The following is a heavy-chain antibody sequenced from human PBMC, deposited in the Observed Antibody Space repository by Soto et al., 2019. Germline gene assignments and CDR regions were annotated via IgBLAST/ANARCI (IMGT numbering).Heavy chain of an antibody. J-gene: IGHJ4*02. Sequence: PSEILSLTCAVSGGSVSSDYWSWIRQPPGKGLEWIGYIYYSGSTNYNPSLKSRVTISVDTSKNQFSLKLSSVTAADTAVYYCARLDCSSTRCYAGYWGQGTLVTVSS. D-gene: IGHD2-2*01. V-gene: IGHV4-59*08. CDR3: ARLDCSSTRCYAGY. CDR2: IYYSGST. CDR1: GGSVSSDY.